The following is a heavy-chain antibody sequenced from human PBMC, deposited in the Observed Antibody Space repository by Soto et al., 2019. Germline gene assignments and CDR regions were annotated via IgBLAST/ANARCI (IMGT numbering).Heavy chain of an antibody. CDR1: GGSISSGGYY. Sequence: QVQLQESGPGLVKPSQTLSLTCTVSGGSISSGGYYWSWIRQHPGKGLEWIGYIYYSGSTYYNPSLRGRVTISVDTSKNQFALKLSSATAADTAVYYCAASCVGCGGFNYYGMDVWGQGTTVTVSS. CDR3: AASCVGCGGFNYYGMDV. CDR2: IYYSGST. D-gene: IGHD2-21*01. J-gene: IGHJ6*02. V-gene: IGHV4-31*03.